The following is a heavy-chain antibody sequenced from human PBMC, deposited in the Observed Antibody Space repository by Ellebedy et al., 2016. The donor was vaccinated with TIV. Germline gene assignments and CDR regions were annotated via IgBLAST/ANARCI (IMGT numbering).Heavy chain of an antibody. D-gene: IGHD4-11*01. CDR2: IYYSGST. J-gene: IGHJ5*02. V-gene: IGHV4-31*03. Sequence: SETLSLTXTVSGASISSGGYYWSWIRQHPGKGLEWIGYIYYSGSTYYNPSLKSRVTISVDTSKNQFSLKVRSVTAADTAVYYCARTYTVTTFNWFDPWGQGTLVIVSS. CDR3: ARTYTVTTFNWFDP. CDR1: GASISSGGYY.